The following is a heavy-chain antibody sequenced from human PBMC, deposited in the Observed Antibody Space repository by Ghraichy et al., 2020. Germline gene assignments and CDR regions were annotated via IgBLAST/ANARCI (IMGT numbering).Heavy chain of an antibody. Sequence: GSLRLSCAASGFTFSSYAMHWVRQAPGKELEWVAVISYDGSNKYYVDSVKGRFTISRDNSKNTLYLQMNSLRAEDTAVYYCAREGRGWSGWGAFDIWGQGTMVTVSS. D-gene: IGHD3-3*01. CDR3: AREGRGWSGWGAFDI. CDR1: GFTFSSYA. CDR2: ISYDGSNK. V-gene: IGHV3-30*04. J-gene: IGHJ3*02.